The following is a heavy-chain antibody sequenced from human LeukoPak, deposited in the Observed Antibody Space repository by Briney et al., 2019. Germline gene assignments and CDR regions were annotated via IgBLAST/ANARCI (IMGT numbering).Heavy chain of an antibody. CDR2: ISGSGGST. CDR3: ARDLGVFGGWELRFDY. Sequence: PGGSLRLSCAASGFTFSSYAMSWVRQAPGKGLEWVSAISGSGGSTYYADSVKGRFTISRDNAKNSLYLQMNSLRAEDTAVYYCARDLGVFGGWELRFDYWGQGTLVTVSS. V-gene: IGHV3-23*01. CDR1: GFTFSSYA. D-gene: IGHD1-26*01. J-gene: IGHJ4*02.